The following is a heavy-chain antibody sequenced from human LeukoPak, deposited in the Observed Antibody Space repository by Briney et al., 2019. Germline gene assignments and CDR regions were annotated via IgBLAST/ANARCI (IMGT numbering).Heavy chain of an antibody. D-gene: IGHD6-13*01. J-gene: IGHJ4*02. CDR1: GYTFTGYY. CDR2: INPNGGGT. V-gene: IGHV1-2*02. CDR3: ARVHFPGIGKDFDY. Sequence: ASVKVSCKASGYTFTGYYMHWVRQAPGQGLEWMGWINPNGGGTNYAQKFQGRVTMTRDTSISTAYMELSRLRSDDTAVYYCARVHFPGIGKDFDYWGQGTLVTVSS.